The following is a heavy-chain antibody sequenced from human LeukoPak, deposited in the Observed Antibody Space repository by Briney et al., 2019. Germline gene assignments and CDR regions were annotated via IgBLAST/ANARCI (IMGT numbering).Heavy chain of an antibody. CDR3: ATDRSCASHCYTQDFDY. J-gene: IGHJ4*02. CDR2: INGDGSSA. V-gene: IGHV3-74*01. CDR1: GFTFSSYW. Sequence: PGGSLRLSCAASGFTFSSYWMHWVRQVPGKGLVWVSRINGDGSSATYADSVKGRFTISRDNAKNTLYLQMNSLRAEDTAVYYCATDRSCASHCYTQDFDYWGQGTLVTVTS. D-gene: IGHD2-2*02.